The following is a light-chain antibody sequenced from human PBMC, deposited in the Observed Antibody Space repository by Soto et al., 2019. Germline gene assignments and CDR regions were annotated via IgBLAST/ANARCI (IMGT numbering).Light chain of an antibody. CDR2: DAT. CDR1: QTFDNF. Sequence: EIVLTQSPVIVSLSPGERATLSCRASQTFDNFLAWYQLKPGKAPRLLIYDATKRASGIPVRFTGSGSGTDFILTVSRLEPEDFAVYYCQQYGSSPLTFGGGTKVDIK. V-gene: IGKV3-20*01. J-gene: IGKJ4*01. CDR3: QQYGSSPLT.